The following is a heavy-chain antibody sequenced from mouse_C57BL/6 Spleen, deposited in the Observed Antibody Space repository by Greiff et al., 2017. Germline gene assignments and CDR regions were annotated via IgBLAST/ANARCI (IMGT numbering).Heavy chain of an antibody. CDR3: ARHDPYAMDY. V-gene: IGHV1-54*01. D-gene: IGHD2-3*01. CDR1: GYAFTNYL. CDR2: INPGSGGT. Sequence: VMLVESGAELVRPGTSVKVSCKASGYAFTNYLIEWVKQRPGQGLEWIGVINPGSGGTNYNEKFKGKATLTADKSSSTAYMQLSSLTSEDSAVYFCARHDPYAMDYWGQGTSVTVSS. J-gene: IGHJ4*01.